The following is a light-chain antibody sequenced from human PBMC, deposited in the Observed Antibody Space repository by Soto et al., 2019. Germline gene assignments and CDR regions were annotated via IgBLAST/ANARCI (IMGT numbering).Light chain of an antibody. CDR3: QHYGNSLPWT. Sequence: EIVLTQSPGTLSLSPGERATLSCRASQSVSSSYLAWYQQKPGQAPRLLIYGASSRATGIPDRFSGSGSGTDFTLTISRLEPEDFAVYFCQHYGNSLPWTFGQGTKVDIK. CDR1: QSVSSSY. J-gene: IGKJ1*01. CDR2: GAS. V-gene: IGKV3-20*01.